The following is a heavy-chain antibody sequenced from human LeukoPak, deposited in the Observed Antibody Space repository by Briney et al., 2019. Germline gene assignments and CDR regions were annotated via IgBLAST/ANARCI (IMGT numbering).Heavy chain of an antibody. CDR3: ARGVDYYYYYMDV. V-gene: IGHV3-74*01. Sequence: ETLSLTCTVSGGSISSYYWSWIRQPPGKGLEWVSRINSDGSSTSYADSAKGRFTISRDNAKNSMYLQMNSLSAEDTAVYYCARGVDYYYYYMDVWGKGTTVTVSS. CDR1: GGSISSYY. J-gene: IGHJ6*03. CDR2: INSDGSST.